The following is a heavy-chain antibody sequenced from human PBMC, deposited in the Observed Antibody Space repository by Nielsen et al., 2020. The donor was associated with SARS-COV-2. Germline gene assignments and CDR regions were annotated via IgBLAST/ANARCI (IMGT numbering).Heavy chain of an antibody. CDR2: IYQSGST. D-gene: IGHD6-19*01. J-gene: IGHJ4*02. CDR1: GGSISSSPYY. V-gene: IGHV4-39*07. Sequence: SETLSLTCTVSGGSISSSPYYWGWMRQPPGKGLEWIVSIYQSGSTYYSPSFKSRITISVDTSKNQFSLKLTSVTAADTAVYYCAAYSSGWSLGGGDWGQGTLVTVSS. CDR3: AAYSSGWSLGGGD.